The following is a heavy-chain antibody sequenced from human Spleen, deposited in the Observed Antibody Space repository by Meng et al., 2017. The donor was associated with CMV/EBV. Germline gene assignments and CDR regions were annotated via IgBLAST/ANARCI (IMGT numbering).Heavy chain of an antibody. D-gene: IGHD3-10*01. CDR3: AKSGRVGNYYYYAMDV. J-gene: IGHJ6*01. CDR1: GFTFSSYS. CDR2: ISSSSSYI. Sequence: GGSLRLSCAASGFTFSSYSMNWVRQAPGKGLEWVSSISSSSSYIYYADSVKGRFTISRDNSKNTLYLQMNSLRAEDTAVYYCAKSGRVGNYYYYAMDVWGQGTTVTVSS. V-gene: IGHV3-21*04.